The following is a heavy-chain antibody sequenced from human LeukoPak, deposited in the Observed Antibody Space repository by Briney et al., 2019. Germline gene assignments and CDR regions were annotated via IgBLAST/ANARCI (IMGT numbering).Heavy chain of an antibody. CDR2: IGGSNDGGT. D-gene: IGHD6-13*01. V-gene: IGHV3-23*01. Sequence: GGSLRLSCAASGFTFSSSAMTWVRQAPGKGLDWVSSIGGSNDGGTYYADSVKGRFTISRDNSKNTVSLQMNSLRAEDTALYFCAKGGIGEAGLDSWGQGILVTVSS. CDR1: GFTFSSSA. J-gene: IGHJ4*02. CDR3: AKGGIGEAGLDS.